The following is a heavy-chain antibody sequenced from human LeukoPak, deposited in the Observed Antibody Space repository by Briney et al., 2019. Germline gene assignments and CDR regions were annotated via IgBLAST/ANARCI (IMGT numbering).Heavy chain of an antibody. CDR1: GYTFTSYY. D-gene: IGHD3-3*01. CDR2: INPSGGST. CDR3: ARGMGTIFGVVILAPDY. J-gene: IGHJ4*02. V-gene: IGHV1-46*01. Sequence: ASVKVSCKASGYTFTSYYMHWVRQAPGQGLEWMGIINPSGGSTSYAQKFQGRVTMTRDTSTSTVYMELSSLRSEDTAVYYCARGMGTIFGVVILAPDYWGQGTLVTVSS.